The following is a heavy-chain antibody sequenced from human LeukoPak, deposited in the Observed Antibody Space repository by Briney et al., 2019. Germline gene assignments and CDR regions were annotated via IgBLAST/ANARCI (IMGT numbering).Heavy chain of an antibody. D-gene: IGHD3-9*01. CDR2: IYYSGST. J-gene: IGHJ4*02. CDR3: ARQDILTGYGYFDY. Sequence: SETQSLTCTVSGGSISSSSYYWGWIRQPPGKGLEWIGSIYYSGSTYYNPSLKSRVTISVDTSKNQFSLKLSSVTAADTAVYYCARQDILTGYGYFDYWGQGTLVTVSS. V-gene: IGHV4-39*01. CDR1: GGSISSSSYY.